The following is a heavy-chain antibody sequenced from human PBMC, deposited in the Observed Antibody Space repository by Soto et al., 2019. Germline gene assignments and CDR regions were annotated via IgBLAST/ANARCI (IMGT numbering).Heavy chain of an antibody. CDR1: GVTFSAFA. V-gene: IGHV3-30-3*01. J-gene: IGHJ4*02. D-gene: IGHD3-9*01. CDR2: ISKDGSDQ. CDR3: ATGGILTPGQRGLCDY. Sequence: SLRLSCAVSGVTFSAFAMHWVRQAPGKGLEWVAGISKDGSDQFYADYVKGRFTISRDNSKNTLYLQISSLKVEDTAVYFCATGGILTPGQRGLCDYWGQGTLVTVSS.